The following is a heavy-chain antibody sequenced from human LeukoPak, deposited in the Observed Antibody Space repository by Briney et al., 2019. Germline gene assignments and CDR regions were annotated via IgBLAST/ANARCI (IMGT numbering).Heavy chain of an antibody. CDR3: AKGGAGYCSSTSCLYYFDY. J-gene: IGHJ4*02. D-gene: IGHD2-2*01. CDR1: GFTFSSYA. Sequence: QSGGSLRLSCAASGFTFSSYAMDWVRQAPGKGLEWVSTISGIGDSTYYADSVKGRFTISRDNSKNTLHLQMNSLRAEDTAVYYCAKGGAGYCSSTSCLYYFDYWGQGTLVTVST. V-gene: IGHV3-23*01. CDR2: ISGIGDST.